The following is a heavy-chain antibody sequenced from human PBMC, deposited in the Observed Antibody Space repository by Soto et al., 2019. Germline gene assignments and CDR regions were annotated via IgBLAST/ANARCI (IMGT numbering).Heavy chain of an antibody. CDR2: ISAYNGNT. CDR1: GYAFTSYG. V-gene: IGHV1-18*01. Sequence: ASVTVSWQASGYAFTSYGISWVRQAPGQGLEWMGWISAYNGNTNYAQKLQGRVTMTTDTSTSTAYRELRSLRTDETAVYYRGRTYYTPSLKSRVTISVDTSKNQFSLKLSSVTAADTAVYYCARRSGAGRYCSGGSCYSVPTNWFDPWGQGTLVTVSS. D-gene: IGHD3-10*01. J-gene: IGHJ5*02. CDR3: GRTYYTPSLKSRVTISVDTSKNQFSLKLSSVTAADTAVYYCARRSGAGRYCSGGSCYSVPTNWFDP.